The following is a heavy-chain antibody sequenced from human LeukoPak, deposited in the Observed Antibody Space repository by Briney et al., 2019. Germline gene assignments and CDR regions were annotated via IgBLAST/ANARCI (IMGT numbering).Heavy chain of an antibody. V-gene: IGHV1-2*02. J-gene: IGHJ4*02. Sequence: ASMKVSCKSSGFTFTDHYIHWVRQGPGQGLEWMGYIGPHSTFTSSPQEFQGRVTMTRDASMSAAYMELTRLTSDDTAVYYCVREGEGPLSKDFDYWGQGTLVTVSS. CDR3: VREGEGPLSKDFDY. CDR2: IGPHSTFT. D-gene: IGHD2/OR15-2a*01. CDR1: GFTFTDHY.